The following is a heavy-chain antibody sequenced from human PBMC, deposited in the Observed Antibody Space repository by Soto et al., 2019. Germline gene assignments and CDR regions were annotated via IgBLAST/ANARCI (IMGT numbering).Heavy chain of an antibody. CDR2: MNPNSGNT. CDR3: ARGASSHYVFWSGPWGDYYMDV. D-gene: IGHD3-3*01. CDR1: GYTFSSYD. V-gene: IGHV1-8*01. Sequence: GASVKASCKASGYTFSSYDINWVRQATGQGLERMGWMNPNSGNTGYAQKFQGRVTMTRNTSISTAYMELSSLRSEDTAVYYCARGASSHYVFWSGPWGDYYMDVWGKGTTVTVSS. J-gene: IGHJ6*03.